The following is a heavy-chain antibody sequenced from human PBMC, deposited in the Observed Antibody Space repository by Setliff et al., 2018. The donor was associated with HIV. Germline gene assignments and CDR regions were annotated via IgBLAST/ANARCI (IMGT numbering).Heavy chain of an antibody. J-gene: IGHJ4*02. Sequence: SETLSLTCAVSGVSITSATYYWSWIRHSPGKGLEWIGYIDYRGSAFYNPSLKSRLTIARDTSKNQFSLRMKSVTAADTAVYYCAREGKTALVTKYFDYWGQGTLVTVSS. CDR1: GVSITSATYY. CDR3: AREGKTALVTKYFDY. D-gene: IGHD5-18*01. V-gene: IGHV4-31*11. CDR2: IDYRGSA.